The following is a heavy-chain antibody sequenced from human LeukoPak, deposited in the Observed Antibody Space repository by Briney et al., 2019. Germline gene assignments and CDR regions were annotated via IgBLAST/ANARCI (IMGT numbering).Heavy chain of an antibody. CDR2: INPSGGST. D-gene: IGHD4-17*01. Sequence: GASVKVSCKASGYTSTSHYMHWVRQAPGQGLEWMGIINPSGGSTSYAQKFQGRVTMTRDTSTSTVYMELSSLRSEDTAVYYCARFTVTNYYFDYWGQGTLVTVSS. J-gene: IGHJ4*02. CDR1: GYTSTSHY. CDR3: ARFTVTNYYFDY. V-gene: IGHV1-46*01.